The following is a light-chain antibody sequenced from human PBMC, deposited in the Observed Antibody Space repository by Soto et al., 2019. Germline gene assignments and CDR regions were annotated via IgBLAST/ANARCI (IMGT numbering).Light chain of an antibody. J-gene: IGLJ1*01. V-gene: IGLV2-14*01. CDR2: EVS. Sequence: QSVLTQPASVSWSPGQSITISCTGTSSDVGGYNFVSWYLQHPDKAPKLMIFEVSNRPSGVSNRFSGSKSGNTASLTISGLQAEDEADYYCSSYTSGSTPYVFGTGTKVTVL. CDR3: SSYTSGSTPYV. CDR1: SSDVGGYNF.